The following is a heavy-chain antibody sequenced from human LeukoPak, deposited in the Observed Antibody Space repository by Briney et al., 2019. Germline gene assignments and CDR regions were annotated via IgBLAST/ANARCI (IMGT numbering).Heavy chain of an antibody. D-gene: IGHD6-25*01. CDR1: GFTFSSYA. V-gene: IGHV3-30*04. CDR2: ISYDGSNK. Sequence: PGGSLRLSCAASGFTFSSYAMHWVRQVPGEGLEWVAVISYDGSNKYYADSVKGRLTISRDNSKNTLYLQMNSLRAEDAAVYFCAKNSGYSWQYFFDFWGQGTLVTVSS. CDR3: AKNSGYSWQYFFDF. J-gene: IGHJ4*02.